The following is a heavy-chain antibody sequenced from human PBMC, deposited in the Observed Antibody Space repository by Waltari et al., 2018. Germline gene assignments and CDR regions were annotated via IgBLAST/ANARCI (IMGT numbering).Heavy chain of an antibody. Sequence: QVQLVQSGAEVKKPGASVKVSCTASGYTFTGYYMHWVRPAPGQGLEWMGRINPYSGGTNYAQKFQGRATMTRDTSISTAYMELSRLRSDDTALYYCARDLGLAARPDDYWGQGTLVTVSS. CDR1: GYTFTGYY. D-gene: IGHD6-6*01. J-gene: IGHJ4*02. CDR2: INPYSGGT. CDR3: ARDLGLAARPDDY. V-gene: IGHV1-2*06.